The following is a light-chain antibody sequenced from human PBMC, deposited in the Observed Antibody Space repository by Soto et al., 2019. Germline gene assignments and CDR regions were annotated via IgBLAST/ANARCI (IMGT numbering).Light chain of an antibody. J-gene: IGLJ3*02. V-gene: IGLV1-51*01. CDR2: DNN. Sequence: QSVLTQPPSVSAAPGQMVTISCSGSSSNIGNNYVSWYQQLPGTAPKLLIYDNNKRPSGIPDRFSGSKSGTSATLGITGLQTGDEDDYYCGTWYSSLSAGVFGGGTKLTVL. CDR1: SSNIGNNY. CDR3: GTWYSSLSAGV.